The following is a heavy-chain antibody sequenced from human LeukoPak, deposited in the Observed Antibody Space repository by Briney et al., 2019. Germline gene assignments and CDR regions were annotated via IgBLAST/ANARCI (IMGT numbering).Heavy chain of an antibody. CDR3: ASSPVGATDY. J-gene: IGHJ4*02. D-gene: IGHD1-26*01. CDR1: GGSFSGYY. CDR2: TNHSGST. Sequence: SETLSLTCAVYGGSFSGYYWSWIRQLPGKGLEWIGETNHSGSTNYNPSLKSRVTISVDTSKNQFSLKLSSVTAADTAVYYCASSPVGATDYWGQGTLVTVSS. V-gene: IGHV4-34*01.